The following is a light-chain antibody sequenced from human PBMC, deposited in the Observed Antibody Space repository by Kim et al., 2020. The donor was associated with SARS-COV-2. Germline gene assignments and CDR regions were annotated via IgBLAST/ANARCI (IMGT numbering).Light chain of an antibody. CDR2: EAS. J-gene: IGKJ1*01. CDR3: QQRYTWWT. CDR1: KSISRY. V-gene: IGKV3-11*01. Sequence: SLSPGERANLSGKTSKSISRYLVWYQQRPGQAPRLLIYEASNRATGIPARFSGSGSGTDFTLTSSSLEPEDFAVYYCQQRYTWWTFGQGTKVDIK.